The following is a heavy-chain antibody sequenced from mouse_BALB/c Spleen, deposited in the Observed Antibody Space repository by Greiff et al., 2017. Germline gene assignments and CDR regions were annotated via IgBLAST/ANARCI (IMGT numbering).Heavy chain of an antibody. J-gene: IGHJ2*01. D-gene: IGHD1-1*01. CDR1: GYSFTSYW. CDR2: IYPGNSDT. CDR3: TRSTTVVAGDY. V-gene: IGHV1-5*01. Sequence: EVQLQQSGTVLARPGASVKMSCKASGYSFTSYWMHWVKQRPGQGLEWIGAIYPGNSDTSYNQKFKGKAKLTAVTSASTAYMELSSLTNEDSAVYYCTRSTTVVAGDYWGQGTTLTVSS.